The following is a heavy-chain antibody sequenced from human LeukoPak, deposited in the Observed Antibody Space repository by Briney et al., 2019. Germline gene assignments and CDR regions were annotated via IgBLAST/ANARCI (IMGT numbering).Heavy chain of an antibody. CDR1: GYSISSGTYY. CDR2: ISTSGST. Sequence: SETLSLTCTVSGYSISSGTYYWTWIRQPAGKGLEWIGRISTSGSTNYNPSLKSRVTISLDTSKDQFSLKLSSVTAADTAVFYCARFTGYCSGTSCYPNAFDIWGQGTMVTVSS. V-gene: IGHV4-61*02. CDR3: ARFTGYCSGTSCYPNAFDI. J-gene: IGHJ3*02. D-gene: IGHD2-2*01.